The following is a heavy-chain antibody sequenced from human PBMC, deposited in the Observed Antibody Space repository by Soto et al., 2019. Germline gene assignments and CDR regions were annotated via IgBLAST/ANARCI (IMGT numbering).Heavy chain of an antibody. V-gene: IGHV3-53*01. D-gene: IGHD2-15*01. J-gene: IGHJ2*01. CDR3: ARVSCSGGGCDPDWYFDL. CDR1: GFSVSDNY. Sequence: EVRLVESGGGLIQPGGSLTVSCAASGFSVSDNYMSWVRQPPGKGLEWVSVIYRGGTIFYADSVKGRFIISRDSSKNTMYLQMNTLRGEDTATYYCARVSCSGGGCDPDWYFDLWGRGTLVTVSS. CDR2: IYRGGTI.